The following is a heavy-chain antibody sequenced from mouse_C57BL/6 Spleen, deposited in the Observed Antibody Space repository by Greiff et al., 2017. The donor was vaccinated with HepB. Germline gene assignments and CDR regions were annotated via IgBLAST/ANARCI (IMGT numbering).Heavy chain of an antibody. CDR1: GYTFTDYN. Sequence: EVQLQQSGPELVKPGASVKIPCKASGYTFTDYNMDWVKQSHGKSLEWIGDINPNNGGTIYNQKFKGKATLTVDKSSSTAYMELRSLTSEDTAVYYCARRIYYDYDGLPFAYWGQGTLVTVSA. CDR3: ARRIYYDYDGLPFAY. D-gene: IGHD2-4*01. CDR2: INPNNGGT. V-gene: IGHV1-18*01. J-gene: IGHJ3*01.